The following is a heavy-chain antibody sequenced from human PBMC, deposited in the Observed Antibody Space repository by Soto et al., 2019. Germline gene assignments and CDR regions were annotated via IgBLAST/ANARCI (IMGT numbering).Heavy chain of an antibody. CDR2: IYYSGST. CDR3: ARRGGRYCSSSSCYPYGMDV. Sequence: PAETLSLTCTASGGAISGSKYYFCCIRQRPGNGLEWIGSIYYSGSTYYNPSLKSRVSISVDTSKNQFSLKLSSVTAADTAVYYCARRGGRYCSSSSCYPYGMDVWGQGTTVTVSS. CDR1: GGAISGSKYY. D-gene: IGHD2-2*01. V-gene: IGHV4-39*01. J-gene: IGHJ6*02.